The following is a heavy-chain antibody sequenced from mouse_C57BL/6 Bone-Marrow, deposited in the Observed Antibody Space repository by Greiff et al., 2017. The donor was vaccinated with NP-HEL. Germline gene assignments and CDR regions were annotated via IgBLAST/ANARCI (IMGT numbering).Heavy chain of an antibody. V-gene: IGHV2-2*01. Sequence: VKLVESGPGLVQPSQSLSITCTVSGFSLTSYGVHWVRQSPGKGLEWLGVIWSGGSTDNNVAFISRLSISKDNYKKQVFFKMNSLQADDTAIYYCARKNWEGDYYAMDYWGQGTSVTVSS. D-gene: IGHD4-1*01. CDR1: GFSLTSYG. J-gene: IGHJ4*01. CDR3: ARKNWEGDYYAMDY. CDR2: IWSGGST.